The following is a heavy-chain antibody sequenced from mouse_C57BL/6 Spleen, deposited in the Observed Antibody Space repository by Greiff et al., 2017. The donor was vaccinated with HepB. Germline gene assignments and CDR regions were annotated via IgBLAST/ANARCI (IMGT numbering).Heavy chain of an antibody. Sequence: EVQLVESGPGLVKPSQSLSLTCSVTGYSITSGYYWNWIRQFPGNKLEWMGYISYDGSNNYNPSLKNRISITRDTSKNQFFLKLNSVTTEDTATYYCARHDYYGSSYGWFAYWGQGTLVTVSA. CDR2: ISYDGSN. D-gene: IGHD1-1*01. V-gene: IGHV3-6*01. CDR1: GYSITSGYY. J-gene: IGHJ3*01. CDR3: ARHDYYGSSYGWFAY.